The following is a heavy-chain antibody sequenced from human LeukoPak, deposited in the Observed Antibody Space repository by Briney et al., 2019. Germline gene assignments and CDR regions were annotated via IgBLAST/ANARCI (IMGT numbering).Heavy chain of an antibody. CDR1: GGTFSSYA. D-gene: IGHD6-13*01. CDR2: IIPIFGTA. V-gene: IGHV1-69*13. J-gene: IGHJ4*02. Sequence: ASVKVSCKASGGTFSSYAISWVRQAPGQGLEWMGGIIPIFGTANYAQKFQGRVTITADESTSTAYMELSSLRSEDTAVYYCATSYSSSWPSFDYWGQGTLVTVSS. CDR3: ATSYSSSWPSFDY.